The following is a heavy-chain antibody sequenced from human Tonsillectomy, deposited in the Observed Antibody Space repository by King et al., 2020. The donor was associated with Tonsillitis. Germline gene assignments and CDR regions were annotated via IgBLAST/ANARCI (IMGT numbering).Heavy chain of an antibody. CDR2: IFPGDSDT. J-gene: IGHJ6*03. CDR1: GYTFSTNW. CDR3: ARLPWSPPHYYCYYMDV. D-gene: IGHD3-10*01. Sequence: QLVQSGAEVKKPGESLKISCKGSGYTFSTNWIGWVRQMPGKGLEWMGIIFPGDSDTRYSPSFQGQVTISADKSISTAYLQWSSLKASDTAMYYCARLPWSPPHYYCYYMDVWGKGTTVTVSS. V-gene: IGHV5-51*03.